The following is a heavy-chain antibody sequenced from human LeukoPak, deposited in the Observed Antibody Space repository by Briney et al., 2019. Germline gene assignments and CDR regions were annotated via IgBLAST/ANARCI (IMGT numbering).Heavy chain of an antibody. CDR2: ISSSGGST. CDR1: GFTFSSYA. D-gene: IGHD1-26*01. J-gene: IGHJ4*02. V-gene: IGHV3-23*01. CDR3: AKVAGATTRGYFDY. Sequence: SGGSLRLSCAASGFTFSSYAMSWVRQAPGKGLEWVSTISSSGGSTYYADSVKGRFTISRDNSKNTLYLQMNSLRAEDTAVYYRAKVAGATTRGYFDYWGQGTLVTVSS.